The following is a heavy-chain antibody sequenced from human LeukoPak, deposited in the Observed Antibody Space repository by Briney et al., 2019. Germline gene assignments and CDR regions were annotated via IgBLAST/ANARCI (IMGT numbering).Heavy chain of an antibody. CDR2: MNPNSGNT. J-gene: IGHJ4*02. D-gene: IGHD2-2*01. CDR3: ARGKDRELLSSGWLFDY. CDR1: GYTFTSYD. V-gene: IGHV1-8*01. Sequence: GASVKVSCKASGYTFTSYDINWVRQATGQGLEWMGWMNPNSGNTGYAQKFQGRVTMTRNTSISTAYMELSSLRSEDTAVCYCARGKDRELLSSGWLFDYWGQGTLVTVSS.